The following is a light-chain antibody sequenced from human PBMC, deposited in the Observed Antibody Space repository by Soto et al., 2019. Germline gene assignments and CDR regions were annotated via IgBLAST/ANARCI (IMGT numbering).Light chain of an antibody. J-gene: IGKJ3*01. CDR3: QQYGSSLLFT. CDR2: GAS. V-gene: IGKV3-20*01. CDR1: QSVSSSY. Sequence: EIVLTQSPGTLSLSPGERATLSCRASQSVSSSYLAWYQQKPGQAPRLLIYGASSRATGIPDRFSGSGSGTDFTFSSSRLELEDFAVYYCQQYGSSLLFTFGPGTKVDIK.